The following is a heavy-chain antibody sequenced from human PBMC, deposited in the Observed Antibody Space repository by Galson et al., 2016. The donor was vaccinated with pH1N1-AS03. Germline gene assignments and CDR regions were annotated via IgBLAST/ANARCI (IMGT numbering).Heavy chain of an antibody. CDR2: IGPAGDT. V-gene: IGHV3-13*01. J-gene: IGHJ6*02. CDR1: GFTFSDFD. Sequence: SLRLSCAASGFTFSDFDMHWVRQVSREGLEWVSGIGPAGDTYYAASVKGRFTISRENAKNSLYLQMSSVTAGDTAVYYCARDPHGLDVWGQGTAVTVSS. CDR3: ARDPHGLDV.